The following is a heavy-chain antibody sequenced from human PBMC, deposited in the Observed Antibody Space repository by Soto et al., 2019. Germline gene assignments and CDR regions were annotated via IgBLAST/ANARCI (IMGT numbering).Heavy chain of an antibody. J-gene: IGHJ5*02. D-gene: IGHD3-3*02. CDR2: IYHSGST. CDR1: GGSISSGGYS. CDR3: ARGVLDWFDP. Sequence: SETLSLTCAVSGGSISSGGYSWSWIRQPPGKGLEWIGYIYHSGSTYYNPSLKSRVTISVDRSKNKFSLKLSSVTAADTVVYYCARGVLDWFDPWGQGTLVTVSS. V-gene: IGHV4-30-2*01.